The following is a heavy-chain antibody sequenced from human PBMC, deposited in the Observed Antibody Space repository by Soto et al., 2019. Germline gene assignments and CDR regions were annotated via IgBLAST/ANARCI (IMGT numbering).Heavy chain of an antibody. Sequence: EVQLVESGGGLVQPGGSLRLSCAASGFTFSSYSMNWVRQAPGKGLEWDSYISSSSSTIYYADSVKGRFTISRDDAKNSLYLQLNSLRDEDTAVYYCARNDAAGVGPLYYYYYGMDVWGQGTTVTVSS. CDR2: ISSSSSTI. J-gene: IGHJ6*02. CDR3: ARNDAAGVGPLYYYYYGMDV. CDR1: GFTFSSYS. V-gene: IGHV3-48*02. D-gene: IGHD6-13*01.